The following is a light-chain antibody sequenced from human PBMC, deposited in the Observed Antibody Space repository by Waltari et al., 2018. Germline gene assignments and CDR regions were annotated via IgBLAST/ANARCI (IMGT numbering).Light chain of an antibody. Sequence: SYVLTQPPSVSVAPGETARITCGGDNIGSCSVHGDQQKPGQAPVLVIFSDSDRPSGIPEGFSGSNSGNTATLTLTRVEAGDEANYCCQVWHAAIDPGVFGTGTEVSVL. J-gene: IGLJ1*01. CDR2: SDS. CDR1: NIGSCS. CDR3: QVWHAAIDPGV. V-gene: IGLV3-21*04.